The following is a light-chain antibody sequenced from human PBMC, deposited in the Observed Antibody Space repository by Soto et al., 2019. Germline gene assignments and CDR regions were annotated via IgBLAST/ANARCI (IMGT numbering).Light chain of an antibody. CDR3: CSYAGSYV. CDR2: DVS. V-gene: IGLV2-11*01. J-gene: IGLJ1*01. Sequence: QSVLTQPRSVSGSPGQSVTISCTGTSSDVGGYNCVSWYQQHPGKAPKLMIYDVSKRPSGVPDRFSGSKSGSTASLTISGFQAEDEADYYCCSYAGSYVFGTGTKVTVL. CDR1: SSDVGGYNC.